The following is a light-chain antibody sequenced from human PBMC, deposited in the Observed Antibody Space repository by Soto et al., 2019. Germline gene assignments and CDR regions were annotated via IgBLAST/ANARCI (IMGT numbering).Light chain of an antibody. CDR3: QGDNNGPPG. V-gene: IGKV1-27*01. CDR1: QGIGNY. Sequence: DIEMTQSPPSLSYSVGDRLTITCRASQGIGNYLAWYQHKPGKVPKLLIYGASTLQSRVPSRFSGGGSGTEFTLTISGLQIEDLATYYCQGDNNGPPGFGQGTRLEIK. J-gene: IGKJ5*01. CDR2: GAS.